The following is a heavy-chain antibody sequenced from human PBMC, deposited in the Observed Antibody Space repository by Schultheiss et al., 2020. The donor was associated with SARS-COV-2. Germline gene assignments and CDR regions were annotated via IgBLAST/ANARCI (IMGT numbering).Heavy chain of an antibody. CDR2: INHSGST. D-gene: IGHD3-10*01. CDR3: ARDFGMVRENWFDP. Sequence: SETLSLTCTVSGGSISSYYWSWIRQPPGKGLEWIGEINHSGSTNYNPSLKSRVTMSVDTSKNQFSLKLSSVTAADTAVYYCARDFGMVRENWFDPWGQGTLVTVSS. J-gene: IGHJ5*02. V-gene: IGHV4-34*01. CDR1: GGSISSYY.